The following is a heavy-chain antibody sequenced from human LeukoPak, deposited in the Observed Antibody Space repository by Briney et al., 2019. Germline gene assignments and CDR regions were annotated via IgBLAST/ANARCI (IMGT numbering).Heavy chain of an antibody. V-gene: IGHV3-23*01. CDR1: GITLSNYG. CDR3: AKRGVVIRVILVGFHKEAYYFDS. Sequence: PGGSLRLSCAVSGITLSNYGMSWVRQAPGKGLEWVAGISDSGGSTNYADSVKGRFTISRDNPKNTLYLQMNSLRAEDTAEYFCAKRGVVIRVILVGFHKEAYYFDSWGQGALVTVSS. CDR2: ISDSGGST. J-gene: IGHJ4*02. D-gene: IGHD3-22*01.